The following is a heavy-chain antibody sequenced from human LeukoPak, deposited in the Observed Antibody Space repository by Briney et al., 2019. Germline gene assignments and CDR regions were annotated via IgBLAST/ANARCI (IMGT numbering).Heavy chain of an antibody. D-gene: IGHD1-1*01. V-gene: IGHV3-74*01. CDR3: ARVQLEHFYYYYYMDV. CDR1: GFTFSSYW. J-gene: IGHJ6*03. Sequence: QPGGSLRLSCAASGFTFSSYWMHWVRQAPGKGLVWVSRINSDGSSTSYADSVKGRFTISRDNAKNTLYLQMNSLRAEDTAVYYCARVQLEHFYYYYYMDVWGKGTTVTVSS. CDR2: INSDGSST.